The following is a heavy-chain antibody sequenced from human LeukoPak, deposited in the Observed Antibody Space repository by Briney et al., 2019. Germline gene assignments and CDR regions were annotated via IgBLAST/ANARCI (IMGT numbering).Heavy chain of an antibody. CDR2: IKQDGSVT. CDR1: GFTFSSYG. D-gene: IGHD1/OR15-1a*01. CDR3: ARDPASGNNPY. Sequence: GGSLRLSCAASGFTFSSYGMHWVRQAPGKGLEWVANIKQDGSVTNHVESVRGRFTISRDNPKNSLYLQMNSLGVEDTAVYYCARDPASGNNPYWGQGTLVTVSS. J-gene: IGHJ4*02. V-gene: IGHV3-7*01.